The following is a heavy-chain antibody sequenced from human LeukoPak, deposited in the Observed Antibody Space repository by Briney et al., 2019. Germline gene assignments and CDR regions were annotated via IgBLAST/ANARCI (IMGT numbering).Heavy chain of an antibody. CDR2: IFPSGGEI. V-gene: IGHV3-30-3*01. CDR1: GFTFSSYA. CDR3: ATYRQVLLPFES. Sequence: GRSLRLSCAASGFTFSSYAMHWVRQAPGKGLEWVSSIFPSGGEIHYADSVRGRFTISRDNSKSTLSLQMNSLRVEDTAIYYCATYRQVLLPFESWGQGTLVTVSS. J-gene: IGHJ4*02. D-gene: IGHD2-8*02.